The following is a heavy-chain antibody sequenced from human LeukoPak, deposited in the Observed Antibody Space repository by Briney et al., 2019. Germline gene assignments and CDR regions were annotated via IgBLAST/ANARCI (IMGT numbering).Heavy chain of an antibody. V-gene: IGHV1-2*02. CDR2: TNPNSGGT. Sequence: ASVKVSCKASVYTFTRYYMHWVRQAPARGLEWMGWTNPNSGGTNYAQRFQGRVTITRERSISTAYLELSRLRSDDTAVYYCARPLLPYCTNGVCYEAGRLWFDPWGQGTLVTLPS. J-gene: IGHJ5*02. CDR1: VYTFTRYY. CDR3: ARPLLPYCTNGVCYEAGRLWFDP. D-gene: IGHD2-8*01.